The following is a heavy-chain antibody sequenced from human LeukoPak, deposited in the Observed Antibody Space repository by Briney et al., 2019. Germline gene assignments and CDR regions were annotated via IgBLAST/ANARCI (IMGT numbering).Heavy chain of an antibody. J-gene: IGHJ3*02. CDR2: IDPDSGVT. V-gene: IGHV1-2*06. CDR1: GYTFTGYY. CDR3: ATDKLGGAFDI. D-gene: IGHD2-15*01. Sequence: ASVKVSCKASGYTFTGYYIHWVRQAPGQGLEWMGRIDPDSGVTNSAQKFQARVTVTRDTSITTAYMELSGLRSDDTAVYYCATDKLGGAFDIWGQGTMVTVSS.